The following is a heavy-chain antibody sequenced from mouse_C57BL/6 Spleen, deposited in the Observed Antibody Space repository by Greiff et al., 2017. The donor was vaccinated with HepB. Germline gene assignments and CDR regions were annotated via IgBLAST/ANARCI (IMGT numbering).Heavy chain of an antibody. CDR3: TRRRGGNYAMDY. J-gene: IGHJ4*01. V-gene: IGHV6-6*01. D-gene: IGHD1-1*02. Sequence: DVMLVESGGGLVQPGGSMKLSCAASGFTFSDAWMDWARQSPEKGLEWVAEIRNKANNHATYYAESVKGRFTISRDDSKSSVYLQMNSLRAEDTGIYYCTRRRGGNYAMDYWGQGTSVTVSS. CDR2: IRNKANNHAT. CDR1: GFTFSDAW.